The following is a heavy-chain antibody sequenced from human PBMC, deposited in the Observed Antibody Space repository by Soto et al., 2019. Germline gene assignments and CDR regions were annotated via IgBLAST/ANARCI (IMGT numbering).Heavy chain of an antibody. J-gene: IGHJ4*01. D-gene: IGHD3-10*01. Sequence: EVQLLESGGGLVQPGGSLRLSCAASGLTFSNYAMSWVRQAPGKGLEWVTVISGSGPSPFYADSVRGRFTISRDNSENTLYLQMKSLRAEDTAMYYCSKDPTGSIKFLCDQWVLGTLVNVSS. V-gene: IGHV3-23*01. CDR3: SKDPTGSIKFLCDQ. CDR2: ISGSGPSP. CDR1: GLTFSNYA.